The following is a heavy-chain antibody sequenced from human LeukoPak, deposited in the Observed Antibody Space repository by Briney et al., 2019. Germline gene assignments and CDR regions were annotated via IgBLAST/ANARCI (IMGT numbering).Heavy chain of an antibody. CDR3: ARGSIVGATLPLDV. CDR1: GFTFSSYW. D-gene: IGHD1-26*01. CDR2: ISYDGSDR. Sequence: GGSLRLSCAASGFTFSSYWMHWVRQAPGKGLEWVAAISYDGSDRPYADSVKGRFIISRDNSKNTLYVQMNSLRPEDTAVYYCARGSIVGATLPLDVWGQGTMVTVSS. J-gene: IGHJ3*01. V-gene: IGHV3-30-3*01.